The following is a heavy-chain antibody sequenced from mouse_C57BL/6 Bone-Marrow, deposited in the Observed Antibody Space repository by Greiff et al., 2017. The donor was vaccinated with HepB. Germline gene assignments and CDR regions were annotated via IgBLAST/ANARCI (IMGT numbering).Heavy chain of an antibody. CDR2: ISYSGST. CDR1: GYSITSGYD. V-gene: IGHV3-1*01. Sequence: EVKLLESGPGMVNPSQSLSLTCTVTGYSITSGYDWHWIRHFPGNKLEWMGYISYSGSTNYNPSLKSRISITHDPSKNHFFLKLNSVTTEDTATYYCARGDYGNYHVYWYFDVWGTGTTVTVSS. D-gene: IGHD2-1*01. CDR3: ARGDYGNYHVYWYFDV. J-gene: IGHJ1*03.